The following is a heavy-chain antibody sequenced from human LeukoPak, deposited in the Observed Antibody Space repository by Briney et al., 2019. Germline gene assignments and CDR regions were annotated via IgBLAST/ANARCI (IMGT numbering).Heavy chain of an antibody. CDR2: IYYSGST. CDR1: GGSISSGDYY. Sequence: SETLSLTCTVSGGSISSGDYYWGWVRQPRGRGREWIGYIYYSGSTYYNPSLKSRVTISVDTSKNQFSLKLSSVTAADTAVYYCARARYVNSFYAFDIWGQGTLVTVSS. D-gene: IGHD3-9*01. J-gene: IGHJ3*02. CDR3: ARARYVNSFYAFDI. V-gene: IGHV4-30-4*02.